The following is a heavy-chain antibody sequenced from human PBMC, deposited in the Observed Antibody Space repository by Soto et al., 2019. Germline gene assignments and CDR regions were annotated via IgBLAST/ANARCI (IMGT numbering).Heavy chain of an antibody. D-gene: IGHD3-9*01. CDR1: GGSFSGYY. CDR2: INDRGSI. J-gene: IGHJ2*01. V-gene: IGHV4-34*01. CDR3: ARESHDILTGPPWVWYFDL. Sequence: QVQLQQWGAGPLRPLETLSLTCGVSGGSFSGYYWAWIRQSPGKGLEWIGEINDRGSINYNPSLKSLVSISVDTAKNHYSLNLRLVTAADTAVYYCARESHDILTGPPWVWYFDLWGRGTLVTVSS.